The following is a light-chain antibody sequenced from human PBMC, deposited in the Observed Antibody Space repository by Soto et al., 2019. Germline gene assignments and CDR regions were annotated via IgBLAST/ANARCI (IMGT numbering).Light chain of an antibody. J-gene: IGLJ2*01. CDR1: SSNIGNNY. CDR2: DNN. CDR3: GTWDTSLSAVV. V-gene: IGLV1-51*01. Sequence: QSVLTQPPSVSAAPGQKVTISCSGSSSNIGNNYVSWYQHLPGTAPKLLIYDNNEQPSGIPDRFSGSKSGTSATLGITGLQTGDEADYYCGTWDTSLSAVVFGGGTKLTVL.